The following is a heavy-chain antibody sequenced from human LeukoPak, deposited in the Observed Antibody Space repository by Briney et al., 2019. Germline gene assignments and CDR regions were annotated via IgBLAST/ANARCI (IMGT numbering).Heavy chain of an antibody. CDR3: ARLGKYYYDSSGP. V-gene: IGHV4-39*07. D-gene: IGHD3-22*01. CDR2: IYHSGST. Sequence: PSETLSLTCTVSGGSISSSGYYWGWIRQPPGKGLEWIGSIYHSGSTYYNPSLKSRVTISVDTSKNQFSLKLSSVTAADTAVYYCARLGKYYYDSSGPWGQGTLVTVSS. J-gene: IGHJ5*02. CDR1: GGSISSSGYY.